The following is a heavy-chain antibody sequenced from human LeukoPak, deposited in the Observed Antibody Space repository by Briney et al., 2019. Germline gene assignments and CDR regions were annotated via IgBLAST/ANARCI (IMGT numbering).Heavy chain of an antibody. CDR2: INSSSSTI. CDR3: ARTGAGEIAAAGTTCDH. CDR1: GFTFSSYS. Sequence: PGGSLRLSCAASGFTFSSYSMNWVRQAPGKGLEWVSYINSSSSTIYYADSVKGRFTISRDNAKNSLYLQMNSLRAEDTAVYYCARTGAGEIAAAGTTCDHWGQGTLVTVSS. D-gene: IGHD6-13*01. V-gene: IGHV3-48*01. J-gene: IGHJ4*02.